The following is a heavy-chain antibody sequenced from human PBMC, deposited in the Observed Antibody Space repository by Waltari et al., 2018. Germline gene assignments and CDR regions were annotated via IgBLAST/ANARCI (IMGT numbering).Heavy chain of an antibody. J-gene: IGHJ6*02. Sequence: QVQLVESGGGVVQPGRSLRLSCAASEFTSMYYAMHWVRQAPGRGLEWVAVISYNERNIYYVDTVKGRFTISRDNSEKMLYLQMNSLRVEDTAVYYCARDYCDRTNCHGMDVWGQGTTVTVSS. V-gene: IGHV3-30*04. CDR3: ARDYCDRTNCHGMDV. CDR2: ISYNERNI. D-gene: IGHD3-22*01. CDR1: EFTSMYYA.